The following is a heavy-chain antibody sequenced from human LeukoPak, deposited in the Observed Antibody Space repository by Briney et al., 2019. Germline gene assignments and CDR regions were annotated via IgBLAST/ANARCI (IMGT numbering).Heavy chain of an antibody. Sequence: SQTLSLTCTVSGGSISSGGYYWSWIRQHPGKGLEWIGYIYYSGSTYYNPSLKSRVTISVATSKNQFSLKLSSVTAADTAVYYCARHLVTGTTRGHAFDIWGQGTMVTVSS. J-gene: IGHJ3*02. CDR3: ARHLVTGTTRGHAFDI. CDR1: GGSISSGGYY. D-gene: IGHD1-20*01. CDR2: IYYSGST. V-gene: IGHV4-31*03.